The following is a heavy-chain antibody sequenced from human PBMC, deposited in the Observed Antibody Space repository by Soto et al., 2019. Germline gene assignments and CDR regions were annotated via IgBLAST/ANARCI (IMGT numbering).Heavy chain of an antibody. CDR2: IIPISGTA. CDR3: ARSQGSSTSLEIYYYYYYGMDV. D-gene: IGHD2-2*01. J-gene: IGHJ6*02. Sequence: QVQLVQSGAEVKKPGSSVKVSCKASGGTFSSYAISWVRQAPGQGLEWMGGIIPISGTANYAQKFQGRVTITADETTSTAYMELSSLRSEDTAVYYWARSQGSSTSLEIYYYYYYGMDVWCQGTTVTVSS. V-gene: IGHV1-69*01. CDR1: GGTFSSYA.